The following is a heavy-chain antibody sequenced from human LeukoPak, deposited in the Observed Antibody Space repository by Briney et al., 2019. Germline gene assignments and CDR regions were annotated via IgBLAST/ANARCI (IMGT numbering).Heavy chain of an antibody. CDR2: ISGSGGST. V-gene: IGHV3-23*01. CDR1: GFTFSSYA. Sequence: GGSLRLSCAASGFTFSSYAMSWVRQAPGKGLEWVSAISGSGGSTYYADSVKGRFTISRDNAKNSLYLQMNSLRAEDTAVYYCARNDYGDYVGYWGQGTLVTVSS. D-gene: IGHD4-17*01. CDR3: ARNDYGDYVGY. J-gene: IGHJ4*02.